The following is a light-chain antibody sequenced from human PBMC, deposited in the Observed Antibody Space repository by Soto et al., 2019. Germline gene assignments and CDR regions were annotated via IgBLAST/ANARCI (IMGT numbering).Light chain of an antibody. Sequence: IQLTQSPSSLSASVGDKVTITCRASRYVNTYLNWYQQRPGKAPKVLIYASTTLQSGVPSRFSGSGSGTDFTLTISSLQPEDFGTYYCQQSYSSPTFGQGTKVEMK. CDR3: QQSYSSPT. CDR1: RYVNTY. CDR2: AST. V-gene: IGKV1-39*01. J-gene: IGKJ1*01.